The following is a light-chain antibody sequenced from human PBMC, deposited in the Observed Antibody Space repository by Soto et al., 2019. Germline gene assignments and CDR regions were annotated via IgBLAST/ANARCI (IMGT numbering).Light chain of an antibody. CDR2: DVS. CDR1: QGVTTN. CDR3: QQYHTWPIT. J-gene: IGKJ4*01. Sequence: EIVMTQSPGTLSVSPGERATLSCRAGQGVTTNFAWYQQKSGQSPRLLIYDVSIRATGVPARFSGTGSETDFTLTISGLQSEDSAVYFCQQYHTWPITFGGGTKV. V-gene: IGKV3-15*01.